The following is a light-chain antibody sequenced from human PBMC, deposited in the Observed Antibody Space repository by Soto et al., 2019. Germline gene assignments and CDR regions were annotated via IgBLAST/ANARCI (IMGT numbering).Light chain of an antibody. CDR1: QSISSN. J-gene: IGKJ1*01. Sequence: EIVLTQSPATLSVSPGERATLYCRASQSISSNLAWSQQKPGQAPRLRIYGPSTRATGVPARFSGSGSGTEFTLTISSLQSEAFAMYYCQQYTHWPVWSFGQGTKVEIK. CDR2: GPS. V-gene: IGKV3-15*01. CDR3: QQYTHWPVWS.